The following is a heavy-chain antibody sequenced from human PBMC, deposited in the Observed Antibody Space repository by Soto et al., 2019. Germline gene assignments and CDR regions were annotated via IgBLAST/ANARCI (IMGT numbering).Heavy chain of an antibody. CDR2: IIPILGIA. J-gene: IGHJ3*02. D-gene: IGHD4-17*01. Sequence: GASVKVSCKASGGTFSSYTISWVRQAPGQGLEWMGRIIPILGIANYAQKFQGRVTITADKSTSTAYMELSSLRSEDTAVYYCARASDYGDYDHWSAFDIWGQGTMVTVSS. CDR1: GGTFSSYT. V-gene: IGHV1-69*02. CDR3: ARASDYGDYDHWSAFDI.